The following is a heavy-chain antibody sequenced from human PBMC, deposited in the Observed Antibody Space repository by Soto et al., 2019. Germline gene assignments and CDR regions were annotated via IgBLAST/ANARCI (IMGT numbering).Heavy chain of an antibody. J-gene: IGHJ4*02. Sequence: QVQLQESGPGLVKPSQTLSLTCTVSGGSISSGGYYWSWIRRHPGKGLEWIGYIYYSGSTYYNPSLKSRVTISVDTSKNQFSLKLSSVTAADTAVYYCARDNYYDSSGLNFDYWGQGTLVTVSS. CDR3: ARDNYYDSSGLNFDY. D-gene: IGHD3-22*01. V-gene: IGHV4-31*03. CDR2: IYYSGST. CDR1: GGSISSGGYY.